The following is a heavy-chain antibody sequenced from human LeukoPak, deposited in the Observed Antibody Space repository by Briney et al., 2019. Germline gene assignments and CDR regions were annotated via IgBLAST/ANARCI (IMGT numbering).Heavy chain of an antibody. Sequence: GGSLRLSCAASRFTLSNYAMSWVRQAPGKGLEWVSAISVGGDTYYADSVRGRFTISRDSSKSTLYLQMNSLRAEDTAIYYCAKERAPITVFGVGPTASFDYWGQGTLVTVSS. J-gene: IGHJ4*02. V-gene: IGHV3-23*01. CDR2: ISVGGDT. CDR3: AKERAPITVFGVGPTASFDY. D-gene: IGHD3-3*01. CDR1: RFTLSNYA.